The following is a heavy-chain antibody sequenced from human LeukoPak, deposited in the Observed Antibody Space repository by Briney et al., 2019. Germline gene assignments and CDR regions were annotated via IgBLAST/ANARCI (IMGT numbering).Heavy chain of an antibody. D-gene: IGHD3-9*01. CDR2: IYYSGST. Sequence: SETLSLTCTVSGGSISSSSYYWGWIRQPPGKGLEWIGSIYYSGSTYYNPSLKSRVTISVDTSKNQFSLKLSSVTAADTAVYYCARDTRDILTASGWGQGTLVTVSS. V-gene: IGHV4-39*07. J-gene: IGHJ4*02. CDR1: GGSISSSSYY. CDR3: ARDTRDILTASG.